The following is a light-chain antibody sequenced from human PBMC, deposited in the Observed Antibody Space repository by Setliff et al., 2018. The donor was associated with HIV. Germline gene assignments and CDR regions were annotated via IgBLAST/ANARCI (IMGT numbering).Light chain of an antibody. CDR1: ISDVGGYYY. J-gene: IGLJ2*01. CDR2: EVS. V-gene: IGLV2-14*01. Sequence: ALTQPASVSGSPGQSIAISCTGSISDVGGYYYVSWYQQYPGKAPKVLIYEVSNRPSGISNRFSGSKSGNTASLTISGLQTEDEADYYCSSFSSRTLVVFGGGTKVTVL. CDR3: SSFSSRTLVV.